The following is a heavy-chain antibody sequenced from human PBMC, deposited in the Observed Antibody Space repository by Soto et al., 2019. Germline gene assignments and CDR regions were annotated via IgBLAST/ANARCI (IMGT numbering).Heavy chain of an antibody. D-gene: IGHD3-10*01. V-gene: IGHV1-69*01. Sequence: QGQLVQSGAEVKKPGSSVKVSCKASGGTFSSYAISWGRQAPGQGLEWLGGIIPIFGTANYAQKFQGRVTITADESRRPAYMELSSLSSEDTAVYYCARVPYLYGSGSYGSGYYYYGMDVWGQGTTVTVSS. J-gene: IGHJ6*02. CDR3: ARVPYLYGSGSYGSGYYYYGMDV. CDR2: IIPIFGTA. CDR1: GGTFSSYA.